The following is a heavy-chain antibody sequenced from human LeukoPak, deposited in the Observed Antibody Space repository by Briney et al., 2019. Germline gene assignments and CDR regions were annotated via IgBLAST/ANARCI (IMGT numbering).Heavy chain of an antibody. J-gene: IGHJ4*02. V-gene: IGHV4-59*11. CDR1: GGSISSHY. CDR3: AAVGSSSWYYFDY. D-gene: IGHD6-13*01. Sequence: PSETLSLTCTVSGGSISSHYWSWIRQPPGKGLEWIGYIYYSGSTNYNPSLKSRVTISVDTSKNQFSLRLSSVTAADTAVYYCAAVGSSSWYYFDYWGQGTLVTVSS. CDR2: IYYSGST.